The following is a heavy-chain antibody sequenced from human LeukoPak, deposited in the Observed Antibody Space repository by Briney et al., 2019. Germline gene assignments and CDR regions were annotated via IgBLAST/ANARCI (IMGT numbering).Heavy chain of an antibody. CDR1: GYTFTGYY. CDR3: ASAYCSSTSCYRGDAFDI. V-gene: IGHV1-8*03. J-gene: IGHJ3*02. D-gene: IGHD2-2*01. CDR2: MNPNSGNT. Sequence: ASVKVSCKASGYTFTGYYMHWVRQAPGQGLEWMGWMNPNSGNTGYAQKFQGRVTITRNTSISTAYMELSSLRSEDTAVYYCASAYCSSTSCYRGDAFDIWGQGTMVTVSS.